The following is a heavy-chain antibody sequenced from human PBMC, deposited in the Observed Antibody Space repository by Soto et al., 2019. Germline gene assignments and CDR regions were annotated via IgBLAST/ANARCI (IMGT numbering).Heavy chain of an antibody. V-gene: IGHV1-18*04. CDR1: CYTFPSYG. CDR3: ARDGTGITLWGFDY. J-gene: IGHJ4*02. CDR2: ISAYNGNT. Sequence: ASVQVSCKASCYTFPSYGISWVRQAPGQGLEWMGWISAYNGNTNYAQKLQGRVTMTTDTSTSTAYMELRSLRSDDTAVYYCARDGTGITLWGFDYWGQGTLVTVSS. D-gene: IGHD3-10*02.